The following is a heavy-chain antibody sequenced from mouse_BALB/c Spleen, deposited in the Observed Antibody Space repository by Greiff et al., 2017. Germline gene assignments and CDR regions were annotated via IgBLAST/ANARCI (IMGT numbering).Heavy chain of an antibody. D-gene: IGHD2-4*01. J-gene: IGHJ1*01. V-gene: IGHV2-9*02. Sequence: QVQLKQSGPGLVAPSQSLSITCTVSGFSLTSYGVHWVRQPPGKGLEWLGVIWAGGSTNYNSALMSRLSISKDNSKSQVFLKMNSLQTDDTAMYYCARDPIITTAYWDFDVWGAGTTVTVSS. CDR2: IWAGGST. CDR1: GFSLTSYG. CDR3: ARDPIITTAYWDFDV.